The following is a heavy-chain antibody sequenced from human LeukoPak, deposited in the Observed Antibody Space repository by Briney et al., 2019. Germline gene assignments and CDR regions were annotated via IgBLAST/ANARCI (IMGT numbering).Heavy chain of an antibody. CDR3: ARDGVAAGVYFDC. Sequence: GGSLRLSCAASGFTFSSHWMNWVRQAPGKGLEWVANINQDGSEKYYVDSVKGRFTFSRDNAKNSLYLQMNNLRAEDTAVYYCARDGVAAGVYFDCWGQGTLVTVSS. V-gene: IGHV3-7*01. CDR2: INQDGSEK. CDR1: GFTFSSHW. J-gene: IGHJ4*02. D-gene: IGHD6-13*01.